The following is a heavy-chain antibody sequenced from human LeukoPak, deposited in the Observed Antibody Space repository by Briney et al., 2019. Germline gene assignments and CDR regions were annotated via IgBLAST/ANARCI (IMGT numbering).Heavy chain of an antibody. CDR1: GFTFSSYA. J-gene: IGHJ4*02. CDR2: ISDSGTST. D-gene: IGHD3-10*01. CDR3: AKGVSGYGSGRPFDY. Sequence: GGSLRLSCAASGFTFSSYAMIWVRQAPGKGLEWVSLISDSGTSTYYPDSVKGRFTISRDNSKNTVYLQMNSLRAEDTAVYYCAKGVSGYGSGRPFDYWGQGTLVTVSS. V-gene: IGHV3-23*01.